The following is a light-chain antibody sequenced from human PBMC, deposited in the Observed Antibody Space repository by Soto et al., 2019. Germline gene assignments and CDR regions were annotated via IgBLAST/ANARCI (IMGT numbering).Light chain of an antibody. CDR2: DAS. CDR1: QSVSSY. J-gene: IGKJ4*01. CDR3: QQRSNWPST. V-gene: IGKV3-11*01. Sequence: EIVLTQSPATLSLSPGDRATLSCRASQSVSSYLAWYQQRPGQAPRLLIYDASSRATGIPARFSGSGSGTDFTLTITSLEPEDSAVYYCQQRSNWPSTFGGGTKVEI.